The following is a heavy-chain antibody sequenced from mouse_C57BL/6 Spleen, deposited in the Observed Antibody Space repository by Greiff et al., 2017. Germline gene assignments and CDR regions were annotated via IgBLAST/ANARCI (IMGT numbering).Heavy chain of an antibody. CDR2: ISSGSSTI. J-gene: IGHJ1*03. V-gene: IGHV5-17*01. CDR1: GFTFSDSG. CDR3: ARTPIATVVYWYFDV. Sequence: VQLKESGGGLVKPGGSLKLSCAASGFTFSDSGMHWVRQAPEKGLEWVAYISSGSSTIYYADTVQGRFTISRDNAKNTLFLQMTSLRSEDTAMYYCARTPIATVVYWYFDVRGTGTTGTVS. D-gene: IGHD1-1*01.